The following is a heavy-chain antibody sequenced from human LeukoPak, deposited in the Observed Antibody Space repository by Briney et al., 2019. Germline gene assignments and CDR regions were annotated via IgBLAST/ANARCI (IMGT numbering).Heavy chain of an antibody. CDR1: GFTFSNYG. J-gene: IGHJ4*02. D-gene: IGHD2-2*03. V-gene: IGHV3-48*02. Sequence: QTGGSLRLSCAASGFTFSNYGLNWVRQAPGKGLEWVSHISSSGSAEYYADSVKGRFTISRDNAKNSLYLQMNSLRDEDTAVFYCASGSGHWGQGTLVTVSS. CDR3: ASGSGH. CDR2: ISSSGSAE.